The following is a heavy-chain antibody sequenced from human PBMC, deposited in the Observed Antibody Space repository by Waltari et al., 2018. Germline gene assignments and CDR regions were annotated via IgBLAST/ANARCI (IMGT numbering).Heavy chain of an antibody. CDR1: GGSISSGGYY. Sequence: QVQLQESGPGLVKPSQTLSLTCTVPGGSISSGGYYWSWIRQPPGKGLEWIGYIYYSGSTYYNPSLKSRVTISVDTSKNQFSLKLSSVTAADTAVYYCARAPRGDTAMDETFDIWGQGTMVTVSS. D-gene: IGHD5-18*01. CDR3: ARAPRGDTAMDETFDI. J-gene: IGHJ3*02. CDR2: IYYSGST. V-gene: IGHV4-31*03.